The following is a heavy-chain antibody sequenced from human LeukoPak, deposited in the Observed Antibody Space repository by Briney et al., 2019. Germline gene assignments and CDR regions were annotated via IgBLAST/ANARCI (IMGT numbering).Heavy chain of an antibody. V-gene: IGHV3-9*01. CDR2: ISWNSGSI. D-gene: IGHD3-10*01. CDR3: AKLLWFGDPTDAFDI. Sequence: PGGSLRLSCAASGFTFDGYAMHWVRQAPGKGLEWVSGISWNSGSIGYADSVKGRFTISRDNAKNSLYLQMNSLRAEDTALYYCAKLLWFGDPTDAFDIWGQGTMVTVSS. J-gene: IGHJ3*02. CDR1: GFTFDGYA.